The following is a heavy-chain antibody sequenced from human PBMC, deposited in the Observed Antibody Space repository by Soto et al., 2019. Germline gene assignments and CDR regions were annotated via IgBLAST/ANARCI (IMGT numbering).Heavy chain of an antibody. CDR2: INPNSGGT. CDR1: GYTFTGYY. V-gene: IGHV1-2*04. Sequence: GASVKVSCKASGYTFTGYYMHWVRQAPGQGLEWMGWINPNSGGTNYAQKFQGWVTMTRDTSISTAYMELSRLRSDDTAVYYCARGWRRGVPGSYDHWGQGTLVTVSS. CDR3: ARGWRRGVPGSYDH. J-gene: IGHJ4*02. D-gene: IGHD3-10*01.